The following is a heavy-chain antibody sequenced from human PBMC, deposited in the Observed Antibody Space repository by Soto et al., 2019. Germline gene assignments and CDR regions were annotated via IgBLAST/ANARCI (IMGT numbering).Heavy chain of an antibody. CDR2: ISGSGGST. Sequence: GGSLRLSCAASGFTFSSYAMSWVRQAPGKGLEWVSAISGSGGSTYYADSVKGRFTISRDNSKNTLYLQMNSLRAEDTAVYYCAKDTLLYYYGSGSYYRQYNLFDSWGQGTLVTVSS. CDR3: AKDTLLYYYGSGSYYRQYNLFDS. D-gene: IGHD3-10*01. J-gene: IGHJ5*01. V-gene: IGHV3-23*01. CDR1: GFTFSSYA.